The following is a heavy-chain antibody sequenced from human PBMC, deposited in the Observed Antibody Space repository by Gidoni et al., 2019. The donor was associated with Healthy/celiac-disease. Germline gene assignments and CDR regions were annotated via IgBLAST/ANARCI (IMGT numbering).Heavy chain of an antibody. Sequence: QVQLQQWGAGRLKPSETLSLTCAVYGGSFSGYYWSWIRQPPGKGLEWIGEINHSGSTNYNPSLTRRVTISVDTSKNQFPLKLSSVTAADPAVYYCASARPYRSWGQGTLVTVSS. CDR3: ASARPYRS. CDR2: INHSGST. CDR1: GGSFSGYY. V-gene: IGHV4-34*01. D-gene: IGHD2-21*01. J-gene: IGHJ4*02.